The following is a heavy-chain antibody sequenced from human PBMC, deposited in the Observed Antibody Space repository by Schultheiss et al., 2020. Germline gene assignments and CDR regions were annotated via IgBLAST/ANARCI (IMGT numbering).Heavy chain of an antibody. V-gene: IGHV4-61*01. D-gene: IGHD2-21*02. Sequence: SQTLSLTCTVSGASVSSGSYYWSWIRQPPGTGLEWIGYMYYSGSTNYNPSLKSRVTISVDTSKNQFSLKLSSVTAADTALYYCARYGGGDWALDYWGQGNLVTVSS. CDR3: ARYGGGDWALDY. CDR1: GASVSSGSYY. J-gene: IGHJ4*02. CDR2: MYYSGST.